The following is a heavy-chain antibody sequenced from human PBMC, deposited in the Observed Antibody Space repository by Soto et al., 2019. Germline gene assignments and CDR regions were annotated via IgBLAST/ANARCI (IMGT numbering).Heavy chain of an antibody. J-gene: IGHJ3*02. Sequence: GGSLRLSCAASGFTFSSYWMSWVRQAPGKGLEWVANIKQDGSEKYYVDSVKGRFTISRDNAKNSLYLQMNSLRAEDMAVYYCASSTYSSSWYFDAFDIWGQGTMVTVSS. CDR1: GFTFSSYW. D-gene: IGHD6-13*01. CDR3: ASSTYSSSWYFDAFDI. CDR2: IKQDGSEK. V-gene: IGHV3-7*01.